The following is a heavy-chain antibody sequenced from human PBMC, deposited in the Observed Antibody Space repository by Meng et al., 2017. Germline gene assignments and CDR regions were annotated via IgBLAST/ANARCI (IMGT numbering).Heavy chain of an antibody. CDR1: GFTFSSYS. Sequence: GGSLRLSCAASGFTFSSYSMNWVRQAPGKGLEWVSYISSSGSTIYYADSVKGRFTISRDNAKNSLYLQMNSLRAEDTAVYYCARVGYDFWSGSWWKVQVSPTRYGMDVWGQGTTVTVSS. CDR2: ISSSGSTI. J-gene: IGHJ6*02. CDR3: ARVGYDFWSGSWWKVQVSPTRYGMDV. V-gene: IGHV3-48*04. D-gene: IGHD3-3*01.